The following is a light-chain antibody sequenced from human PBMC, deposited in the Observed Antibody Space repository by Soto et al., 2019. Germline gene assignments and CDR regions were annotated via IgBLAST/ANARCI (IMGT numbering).Light chain of an antibody. J-gene: IGKJ2*01. CDR2: GAS. V-gene: IGKV3-20*01. CDR1: QSVSSSY. CDR3: HLYNRSPYN. Sequence: EIVLTQSPGTLSLSPGERATLSCRASQSVSSSYLAWYQQKPGQAPRLLIYGASSRATGIPDRFSGSGSGTDFTLTISRLEPEDFAVYYCHLYNRSPYNFGQGTKLEIK.